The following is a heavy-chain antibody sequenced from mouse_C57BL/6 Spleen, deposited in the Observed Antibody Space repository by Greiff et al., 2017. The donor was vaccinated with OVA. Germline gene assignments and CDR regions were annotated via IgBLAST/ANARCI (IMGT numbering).Heavy chain of an antibody. Sequence: VQLQQSGAELASPGASVKLSCKASGYTFTSYGISWVKQRTGQGLEWIGEIYPRSGNTYYNEKFKGKATLTADKSSSTAYMELRSLTSEDSAVYFCARGGYSNYDAMDYWGQGTSVTVSS. CDR2: IYPRSGNT. J-gene: IGHJ4*01. CDR1: GYTFTSYG. CDR3: ARGGYSNYDAMDY. V-gene: IGHV1-81*01. D-gene: IGHD2-5*01.